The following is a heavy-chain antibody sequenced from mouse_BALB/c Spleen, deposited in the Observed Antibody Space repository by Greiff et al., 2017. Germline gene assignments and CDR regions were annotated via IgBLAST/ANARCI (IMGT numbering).Heavy chain of an antibody. D-gene: IGHD2-3*01. Sequence: VKLQESGAELVRPGTSVKVSCKASGYAFTNYLIEWVKQRPGQGLEWIGVINPGSGGTNYNEKFKGKATLTADKSSSTAYMQLSSLTSDDSAVYFCARGNGYWDYWGQGTTLTVSS. CDR3: ARGNGYWDY. CDR2: INPGSGGT. CDR1: GYAFTNYL. V-gene: IGHV1-54*01. J-gene: IGHJ2*01.